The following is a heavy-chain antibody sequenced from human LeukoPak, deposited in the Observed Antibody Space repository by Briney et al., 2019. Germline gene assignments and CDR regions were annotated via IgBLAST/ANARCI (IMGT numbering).Heavy chain of an antibody. CDR1: GFTFSSYA. D-gene: IGHD2-15*01. V-gene: IGHV3-23*01. CDR2: ISGIGGST. Sequence: VGSLRLSCAASGFTFSSYAMSWVRQAPGKGLEWVSAISGIGGSTYYADSVKGGFTISRDNSKNTPYLQMNSLRAEDTAGYCCAKDQGYCGGGSCYPWGQGTLVTVSS. CDR3: AKDQGYCGGGSCYP. J-gene: IGHJ5*02.